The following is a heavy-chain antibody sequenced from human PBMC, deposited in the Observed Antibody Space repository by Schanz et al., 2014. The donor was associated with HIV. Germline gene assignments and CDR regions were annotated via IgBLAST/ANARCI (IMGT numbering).Heavy chain of an antibody. V-gene: IGHV3-21*01. Sequence: EVQLVESGGGLVQPGRSLRLSCAASGFTFDDFAMHWVRQAPGKGLEWVSSISSNSAYIYYADSLKGRFTISRDNANNSLYLQLNSLSAEDTAVYYCARGSWYSSGWYDDYYYYDVDVWGQGTTVTVSS. D-gene: IGHD6-19*01. CDR3: ARGSWYSSGWYDDYYYYDVDV. J-gene: IGHJ6*02. CDR1: GFTFDDFA. CDR2: ISSNSAYI.